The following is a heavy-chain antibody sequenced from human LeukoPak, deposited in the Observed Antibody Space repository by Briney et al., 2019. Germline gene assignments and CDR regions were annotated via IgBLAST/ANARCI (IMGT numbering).Heavy chain of an antibody. D-gene: IGHD2-2*01. Sequence: SEPLSLPCAVSGGSFSGYYWSWIRQPPGKGLEWIGEINHSGSTNYNPSLKSRVTISVDTSKNQFSLKLSSVTAADTAVYYCARVVVVPAAPLDYWGQGTLVTVSS. J-gene: IGHJ4*02. CDR2: INHSGST. CDR3: ARVVVVPAAPLDY. V-gene: IGHV4-34*01. CDR1: GGSFSGYY.